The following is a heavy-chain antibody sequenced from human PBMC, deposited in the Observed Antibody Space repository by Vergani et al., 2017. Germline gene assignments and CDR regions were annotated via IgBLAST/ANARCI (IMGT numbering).Heavy chain of an antibody. J-gene: IGHJ4*02. CDR2: IYYSGST. CDR1: GGSISSGSYY. D-gene: IGHD2-2*01. Sequence: QVQLQESGPGLVKPSQTLSLTCTVSGGSISSGSYYWSWIRQPAGKGLEWIGRIYYSGSTYYNPSLKSRVTISVATSKNQFSLKLSSVSAAVTAVYYCARHSAIVGVHDYWGQGTLVTVSS. CDR3: ARHSAIVGVHDY. V-gene: IGHV4-61*02.